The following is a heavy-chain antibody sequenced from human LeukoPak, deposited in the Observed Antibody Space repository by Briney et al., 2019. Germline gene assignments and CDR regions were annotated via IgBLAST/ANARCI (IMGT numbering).Heavy chain of an antibody. D-gene: IGHD3-10*01. J-gene: IGHJ4*02. V-gene: IGHV3-74*01. CDR2: INGDGTVT. CDR1: GFTFSNYW. CDR3: TPG. Sequence: GGSLRLSCAVSGFTFSNYWMHWVRQAPGKGLVWVSRINGDGTVTFHADSVKGRFTISRDNAKNTLFLQMNSLRAEDTAVYYCTPGGGRGTLVTVSS.